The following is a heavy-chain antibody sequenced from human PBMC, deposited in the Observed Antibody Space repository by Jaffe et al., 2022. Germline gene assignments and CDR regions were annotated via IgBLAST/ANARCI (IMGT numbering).Heavy chain of an antibody. Sequence: QVQLQESGPGLAKPSGTLSLTCAVSGGSISSSNWWSWVRQPPGKGLEWIGEIYQSGITNYNPSLKSRVTISVDKSNNQFSLKLSSVTAADTAVYYCARSLVRGGYFDHWGQGTLVTVSS. V-gene: IGHV4-4*02. CDR1: GGSISSSNW. D-gene: IGHD3-10*01. CDR3: ARSLVRGGYFDH. J-gene: IGHJ4*02. CDR2: IYQSGIT.